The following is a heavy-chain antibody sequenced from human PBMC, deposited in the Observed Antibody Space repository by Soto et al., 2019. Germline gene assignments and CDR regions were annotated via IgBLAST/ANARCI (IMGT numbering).Heavy chain of an antibody. V-gene: IGHV4-59*01. Sequence: SETLSLTCTVSGGSTSSYYWSWIRQPPGKGLEWIGYIYYSGSTNYNPSLKSRVTISVDTSKNQFSLKLSSVTAADTAVYYCARVGATVTPYYFDYWGQGTLVTVSS. J-gene: IGHJ4*02. CDR3: ARVGATVTPYYFDY. D-gene: IGHD4-4*01. CDR2: IYYSGST. CDR1: GGSTSSYY.